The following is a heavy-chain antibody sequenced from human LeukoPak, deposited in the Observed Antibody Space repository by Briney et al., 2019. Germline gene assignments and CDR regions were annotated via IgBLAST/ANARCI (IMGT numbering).Heavy chain of an antibody. CDR3: ATAGVSSGWDYYFDY. D-gene: IGHD6-19*01. Sequence: SQTLSLTCTVSGGSISSGSYYGSWIRQPAGKGLEWIGRIYTSGSTNYNPSLKSRVTISVGTSKNQFSLKLSSVTAADTAVYYCATAGVSSGWDYYFDYWGQGTLVTVSS. J-gene: IGHJ4*02. CDR1: GGSISSGSYY. V-gene: IGHV4-61*02. CDR2: IYTSGST.